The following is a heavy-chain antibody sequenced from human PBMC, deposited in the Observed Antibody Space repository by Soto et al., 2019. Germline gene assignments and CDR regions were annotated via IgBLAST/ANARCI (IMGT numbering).Heavy chain of an antibody. CDR2: INAGNGNT. D-gene: IGHD3-22*01. CDR1: GYTFTSYG. V-gene: IGHV1-3*01. J-gene: IGHJ6*02. CDR3: ARDPNDSSAYYHHYYYGMDV. Sequence: ASVKVSSKASGYTFTSYGIHWVRHAPGQRLEWTGWINAGNGNTKYSEKFQCRITITRDTSASTDYLELSSLRSEDTAVYYCARDPNDSSAYYHHYYYGMDVWGQGTTVTVSS.